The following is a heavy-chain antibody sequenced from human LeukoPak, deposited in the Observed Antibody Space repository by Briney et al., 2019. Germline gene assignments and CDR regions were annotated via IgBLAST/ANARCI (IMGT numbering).Heavy chain of an antibody. CDR3: ARDHPDYGDYCFDY. V-gene: IGHV4-61*02. J-gene: IGHJ4*02. CDR2: IYTSGST. CDR1: GGSISSGSYY. Sequence: SETLSLTCTVSGGSISSGSYYWSWIRQPAGKGLEWIGRIYTSGSTNYNPSLKSRVTISVDTSKNQFSLKLSSVTAADTAVYYCARDHPDYGDYCFDYWGQGTLVTVSS. D-gene: IGHD4-17*01.